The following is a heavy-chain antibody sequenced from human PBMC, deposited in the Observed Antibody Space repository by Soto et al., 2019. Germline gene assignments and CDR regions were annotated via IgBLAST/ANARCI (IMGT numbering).Heavy chain of an antibody. V-gene: IGHV4-39*01. D-gene: IGHD2-2*01. J-gene: IGHJ3*02. CDR1: GGSIGSSSYY. CDR3: ARHQPRYCSSTSCYDGDAFDI. Sequence: SETLSLTCTVSGGSIGSSSYYWGWIRQPPGKGLEWIGSIYYSGSTYYNPSLKSRVTISVDTSKNQFSLKLSSVTAADTAVYYCARHQPRYCSSTSCYDGDAFDIWGQGTMVTVSS. CDR2: IYYSGST.